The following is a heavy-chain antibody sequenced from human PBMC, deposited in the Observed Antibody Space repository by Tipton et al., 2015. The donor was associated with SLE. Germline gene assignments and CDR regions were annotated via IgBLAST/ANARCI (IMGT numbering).Heavy chain of an antibody. CDR1: GGSFSGYY. V-gene: IGHV4-34*01. CDR2: INHSGST. Sequence: TLSLTCAVYGGSFSGYYWSWIRQPPGKGLEWIGEINHSGSTNYNPSLKSRVTISVDTSKNQFSLKLSSVTAADTAVYYCARGELGIRTFGYWGQGTLVTVSS. D-gene: IGHD7-27*01. J-gene: IGHJ4*02. CDR3: ARGELGIRTFGY.